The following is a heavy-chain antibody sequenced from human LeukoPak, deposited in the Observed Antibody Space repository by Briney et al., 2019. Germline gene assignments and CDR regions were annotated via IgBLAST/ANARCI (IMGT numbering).Heavy chain of an antibody. Sequence: SETLSLTCAVYGGSFSGYYWSWIRQPPGKGLEWIGEINHSGSTNYNPSHKCRVTISVDKSRNQFSLKLGSETAEDPAVYYCARGSAARTLGYWGQGTLVTVSS. D-gene: IGHD6-6*01. J-gene: IGHJ4*02. CDR2: INHSGST. CDR3: ARGSAARTLGY. CDR1: GGSFSGYY. V-gene: IGHV4-34*01.